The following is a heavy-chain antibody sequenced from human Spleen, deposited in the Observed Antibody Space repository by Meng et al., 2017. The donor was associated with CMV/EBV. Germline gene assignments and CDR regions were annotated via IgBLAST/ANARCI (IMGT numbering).Heavy chain of an antibody. D-gene: IGHD3-16*01. CDR1: GFLFNNYE. Sequence: GESLKISCVVSGFLFNNYEMNWVRQAPGKGLEWVSYISSSGSTIYYVDSVKGRFTISRDNAKNLLYLQMNSLRAEDTAVYYCANGRSGEPFDYWGQGTLVTVSS. J-gene: IGHJ4*02. CDR3: ANGRSGEPFDY. V-gene: IGHV3-48*03. CDR2: ISSSGSTI.